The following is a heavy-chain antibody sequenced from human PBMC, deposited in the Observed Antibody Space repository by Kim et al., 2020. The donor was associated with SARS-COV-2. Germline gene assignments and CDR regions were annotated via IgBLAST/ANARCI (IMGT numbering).Heavy chain of an antibody. J-gene: IGHJ2*01. CDR1: GDSISGFY. V-gene: IGHV4-59*13. Sequence: SETLSLTCTVSGDSISGFYWSWIRQPPGKELEWIGDIYYSGTTDYNPSLKSRVTISVDTSKNQFSLKVTSVTTADTAVYYCARRIERWNYWFFDFWGRGTLVTVSS. CDR3: ARRIERWNYWFFDF. CDR2: IYYSGTT. D-gene: IGHD4-17*01.